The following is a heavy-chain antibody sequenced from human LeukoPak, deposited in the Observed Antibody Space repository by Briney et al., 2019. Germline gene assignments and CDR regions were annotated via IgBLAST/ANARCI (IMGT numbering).Heavy chain of an antibody. CDR2: ISSSSSYI. CDR3: ASDKIVGASRFDY. CDR1: GFTFRSYN. Sequence: GGSLRLSCAASGFTFRSYNMNWVRQTPGKGLEWVSSISSSSSYIYYADSLKGRFTISRDNDKNSLYLQMNGLRAEDTAVYYCASDKIVGASRFDYWGQGTLVTVSS. V-gene: IGHV3-21*01. J-gene: IGHJ4*02. D-gene: IGHD1-26*01.